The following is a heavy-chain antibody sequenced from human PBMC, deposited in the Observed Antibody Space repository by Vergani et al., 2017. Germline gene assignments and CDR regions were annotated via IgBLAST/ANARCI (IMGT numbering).Heavy chain of an antibody. V-gene: IGHV3-7*01. CDR3: TTDPRYCGDGSCYWLRDHHYYGMDV. CDR2: VNQDGSEK. D-gene: IGHD2-21*01. Sequence: EGQLVESGGDWVQRGGSLRLSCAASGFISSSYWMSWVRQAPGKGLEWVANVNQDGSEKYYVDSVRGRFTISRDNAKNSIYLQMNSLRAEDTAVYYCTTDPRYCGDGSCYWLRDHHYYGMDVWGQGTTVTVSS. J-gene: IGHJ6*02. CDR1: GFISSSYW.